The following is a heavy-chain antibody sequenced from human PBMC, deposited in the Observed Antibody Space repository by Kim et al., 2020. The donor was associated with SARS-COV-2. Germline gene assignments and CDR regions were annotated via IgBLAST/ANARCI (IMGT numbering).Heavy chain of an antibody. Sequence: GESLKISCKGSGYSFTSYWISLVRQMPGKGLEWMGRIDPSDSYTNYSPSFQGHVTISADKSISTAYLQWSSLKASDTAMYYCARREIFGVVINYYYYGMDVWGQGTTVTVSS. D-gene: IGHD3-3*01. J-gene: IGHJ6*02. CDR2: IDPSDSYT. CDR1: GYSFTSYW. CDR3: ARREIFGVVINYYYYGMDV. V-gene: IGHV5-10-1*01.